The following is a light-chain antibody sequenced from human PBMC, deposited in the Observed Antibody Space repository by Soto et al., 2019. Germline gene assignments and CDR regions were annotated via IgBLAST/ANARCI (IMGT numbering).Light chain of an antibody. Sequence: DIVMTQSPLSLPVTPGEPASISCRSSQSLLYNNGYNYLDWYLQKPGQSPQLLISVGYDRASGVPDRFSGSGSGTDFTLKISIGEAEDGGVYYCMQSLQSPWTFGHGTNVEIK. CDR1: QSLLYNNGYNY. J-gene: IGKJ1*01. CDR2: VGY. CDR3: MQSLQSPWT. V-gene: IGKV2-28*01.